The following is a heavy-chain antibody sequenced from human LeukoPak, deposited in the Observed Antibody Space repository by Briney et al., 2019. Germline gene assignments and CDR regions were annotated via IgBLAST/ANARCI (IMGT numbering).Heavy chain of an antibody. CDR3: AKAEGIVVVVAATQPNNWFDP. D-gene: IGHD2-15*01. J-gene: IGHJ5*02. Sequence: GGSLRLSCAASGFTFSSYAMSWVRQAPGKGLERVSAISGSGGSTYYADSVKGRFTISRDNSKNTLYLQMNSLRAEDTAVYYCAKAEGIVVVVAATQPNNWFDPWGQGTLVTVSS. V-gene: IGHV3-23*01. CDR2: ISGSGGST. CDR1: GFTFSSYA.